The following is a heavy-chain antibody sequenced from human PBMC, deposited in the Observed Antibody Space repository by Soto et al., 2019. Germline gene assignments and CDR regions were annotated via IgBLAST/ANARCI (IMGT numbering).Heavy chain of an antibody. J-gene: IGHJ4*02. D-gene: IGHD3-10*01. Sequence: QLQLQESGPGLVKPSETLSLTCTVSGGSISSSSYYWGWIRQPPGKRLEWIGGMYYSVSTYFNPSLKSRATLSVATSKTQFSLQLSSVTAAATAVHYCARWYGSEVFDYWGQGTLVTVSS. CDR2: MYYSVST. CDR1: GGSISSSSYY. CDR3: ARWYGSEVFDY. V-gene: IGHV4-39*01.